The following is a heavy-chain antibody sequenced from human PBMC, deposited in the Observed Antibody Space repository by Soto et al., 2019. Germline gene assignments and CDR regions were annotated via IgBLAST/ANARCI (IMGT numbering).Heavy chain of an antibody. CDR2: ISWNSGSI. CDR3: AKSHRYYFDY. J-gene: IGHJ4*02. Sequence: EMQLVESGGGLVQPGRSLRLSCAASGFTFDDYAMHWVRQAPGKGLEWVSGISWNSGSIGYADSVKGRFTISRDNAKNSLYLQMNSLRAEDTALYYCAKSHRYYFDYWGQGTLVTVSS. V-gene: IGHV3-9*01. CDR1: GFTFDDYA.